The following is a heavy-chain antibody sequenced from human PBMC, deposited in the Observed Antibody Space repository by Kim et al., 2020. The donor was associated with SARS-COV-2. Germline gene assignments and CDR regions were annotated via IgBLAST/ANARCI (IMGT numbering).Heavy chain of an antibody. J-gene: IGHJ4*02. CDR2: IIPIFGTA. Sequence: SVKVSCKASGGTFSSYAISWVRQAPGQGLEWMGGIIPIFGTANYAQKFQGRVTITADESTSTAYMELSSLRSEDTAVYYCARVLKSGSSWYPDYWGQGTLVTVSS. CDR3: ARVLKSGSSWYPDY. CDR1: GGTFSSYA. V-gene: IGHV1-69*13. D-gene: IGHD6-13*01.